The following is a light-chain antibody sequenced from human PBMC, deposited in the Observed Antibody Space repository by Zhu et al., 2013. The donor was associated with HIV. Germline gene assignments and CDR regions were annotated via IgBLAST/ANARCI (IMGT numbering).Light chain of an antibody. CDR1: QSIGSW. V-gene: IGKV1-5*01. CDR3: LQSNSYPYT. CDR2: DAS. J-gene: IGKJ2*01. Sequence: DIRMTQSPSTLSASVGDRVTITCRASQSIGSWLAWYQQKPGNGPKLLIFDASNLESGVPSRFSGRGSGTEFTLTISSLQPDDFATYYCLQSNSYPYTFGQGTNLEI.